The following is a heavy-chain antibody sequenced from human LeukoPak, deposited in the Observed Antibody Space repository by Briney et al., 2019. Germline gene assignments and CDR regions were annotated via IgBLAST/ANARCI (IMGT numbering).Heavy chain of an antibody. CDR3: ASSSWYALDY. CDR2: SSSGSTM. Sequence: SSSGSTMYYADSVKGRFTISRDNAKNSLYLQMNSLRAEDTAIYYCASSSWYALDYWGQGTLVTASS. D-gene: IGHD6-13*01. V-gene: IGHV3-48*03. J-gene: IGHJ4*02.